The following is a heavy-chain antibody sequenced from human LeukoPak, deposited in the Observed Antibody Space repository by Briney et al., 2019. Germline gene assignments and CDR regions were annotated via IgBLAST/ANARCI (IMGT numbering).Heavy chain of an antibody. V-gene: IGHV1-69*06. Sequence: GASVKVSCKASGYTFTSYGISWVRQAPGQGLEWMGGIIPIFGTANYAQKFQGRVTITADKSTSTAYMELSSLRSEDTAVYYCARSPCGDCEYYYYYYYMDVWGKGTTVTVSS. D-gene: IGHD2-21*02. CDR2: IIPIFGTA. CDR1: GYTFTSYG. CDR3: ARSPCGDCEYYYYYYYMDV. J-gene: IGHJ6*03.